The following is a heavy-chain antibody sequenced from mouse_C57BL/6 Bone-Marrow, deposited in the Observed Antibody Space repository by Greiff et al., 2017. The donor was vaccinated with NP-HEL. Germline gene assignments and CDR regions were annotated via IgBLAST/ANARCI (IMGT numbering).Heavy chain of an antibody. CDR3: TTAAGFAY. Sequence: EVQLQQSGAELVRPGASVKLSCTASGFNIKDDYMHWVKQRPEKGLEWIGWIDPENGDTAYASKFQGKATITADTSSNTAYMQLSSLTSEDTAVYCCTTAAGFAYWGQGTLVTVSA. CDR1: GFNIKDDY. V-gene: IGHV14-4*01. J-gene: IGHJ3*01. CDR2: IDPENGDT.